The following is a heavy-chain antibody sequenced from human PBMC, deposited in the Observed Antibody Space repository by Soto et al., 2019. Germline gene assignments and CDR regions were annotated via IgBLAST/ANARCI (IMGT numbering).Heavy chain of an antibody. CDR3: ARGRNYYDSSGYQAGFVY. CDR2: IFQSGST. J-gene: IGHJ4*02. V-gene: IGHV4-4*02. CDR1: GASFSTNNW. Sequence: SETLSLTCAVSGASFSTNNWWSWVRQSPGKGLGWIGEIFQSGSTNYNPSLKSRVTISIDKSNNHFSLKLSSVTAADTAVYYCARGRNYYDSSGYQAGFVYWGQGTLVTVSS. D-gene: IGHD3-22*01.